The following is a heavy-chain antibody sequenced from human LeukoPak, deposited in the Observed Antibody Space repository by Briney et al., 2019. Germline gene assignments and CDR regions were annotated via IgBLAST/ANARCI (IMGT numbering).Heavy chain of an antibody. CDR3: AREGDTYYYDSSGYGY. V-gene: IGHV3-48*04. CDR1: GFTFRSYN. D-gene: IGHD3-22*01. CDR2: ITGGSTTI. J-gene: IGHJ4*02. Sequence: GGSLRLSCAATGFTFRSYNMNWVRQAPGKGLEWVSYITGGSTTIYYADSVKGRFTISRDNAKNSLYLQMNSLRAEDTAVYYCAREGDTYYYDSSGYGYWGQGTLVTVSS.